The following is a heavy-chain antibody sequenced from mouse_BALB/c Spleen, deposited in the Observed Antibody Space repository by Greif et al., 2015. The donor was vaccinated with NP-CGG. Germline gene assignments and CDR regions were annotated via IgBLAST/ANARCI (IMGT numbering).Heavy chain of an antibody. Sequence: VQLQQSGAELVKPGASVKLSCTASGFNIKDTYMHWVKQRPEQGLEWIGRIDPANGNTKYDPKFQGKATITADTSSNAACLQLSSLKSEDTAVYYCASTTVVEGAWFAYWGRGTLVTVS. D-gene: IGHD1-1*01. CDR2: IDPANGNT. CDR3: ASTTVVEGAWFAY. V-gene: IGHV14-3*02. CDR1: GFNIKDTY. J-gene: IGHJ3*01.